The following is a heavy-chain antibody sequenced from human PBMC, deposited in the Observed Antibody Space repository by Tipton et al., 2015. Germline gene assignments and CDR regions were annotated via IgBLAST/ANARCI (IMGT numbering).Heavy chain of an antibody. V-gene: IGHV4-39*01. Sequence: TLSLTCTVSGVSISRSGYYWGWIRQPPGKGLEWIGSIYDSGNTYYNPSLKSRVTISVDTSKTQFSLNLTSVTAADTAVYYCANPYSGNYWGPAEYFQHWGQGTLVTVSS. CDR1: GVSISRSGYY. CDR3: ANPYSGNYWGPAEYFQH. CDR2: IYDSGNT. J-gene: IGHJ1*01. D-gene: IGHD1-26*01.